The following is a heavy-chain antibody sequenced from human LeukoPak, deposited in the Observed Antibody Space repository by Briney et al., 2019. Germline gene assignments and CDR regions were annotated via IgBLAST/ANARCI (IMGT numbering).Heavy chain of an antibody. J-gene: IGHJ4*02. D-gene: IGHD4-17*01. CDR2: ISWNSGSI. Sequence: SGGSLRLSCAASGFTFDDYAMHWVRQSPGKGLEWVSGISWNSGSIGYADSVKGRFTISRDNAKNSLYLQMNSLRAEDTALYYCAKERYGDYPDALDYWGQGTLVTVSS. V-gene: IGHV3-9*01. CDR3: AKERYGDYPDALDY. CDR1: GFTFDDYA.